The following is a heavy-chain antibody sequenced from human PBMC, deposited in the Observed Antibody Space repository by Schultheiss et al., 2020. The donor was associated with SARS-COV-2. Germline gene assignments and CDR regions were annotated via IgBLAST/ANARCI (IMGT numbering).Heavy chain of an antibody. Sequence: GGSLRLSCAASGFTFSSYAMNWVRQAPGKGLEYVSAISGNGGSTYYADSVKGRFTISRDNSKNTLYLQMNSLRAEDTAVYYCAKDLPYCSGGSCYFDAFDIWGQGTTVTVSS. CDR2: ISGNGGST. V-gene: IGHV3-23*01. CDR1: GFTFSSYA. D-gene: IGHD2-15*01. J-gene: IGHJ3*02. CDR3: AKDLPYCSGGSCYFDAFDI.